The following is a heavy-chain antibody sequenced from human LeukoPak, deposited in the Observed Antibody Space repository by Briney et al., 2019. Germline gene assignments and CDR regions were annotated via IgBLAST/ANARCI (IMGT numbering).Heavy chain of an antibody. D-gene: IGHD6-6*01. V-gene: IGHV4-59*01. J-gene: IGHJ3*02. CDR1: GGSISSYY. Sequence: SETLSLTCTVSGGSISSYYWSWIRQPPGKGLEWIGYIYYSGSTNYNPSLKSRVTISVDTSKNQFSLKLSSVTAADTAVYYCARDRTEYSSPRGAFDIWGQGTMVTVSS. CDR2: IYYSGST. CDR3: ARDRTEYSSPRGAFDI.